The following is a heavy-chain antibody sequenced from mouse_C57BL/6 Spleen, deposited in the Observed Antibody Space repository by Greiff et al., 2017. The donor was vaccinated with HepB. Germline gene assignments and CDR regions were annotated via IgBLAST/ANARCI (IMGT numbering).Heavy chain of an antibody. V-gene: IGHV5-16*01. CDR1: GFTFSDYY. Sequence: EVQLVESEGGLVQPGSSMKLSCTASGFTFSDYYMAWVRQVPEKGLEWVANINYDGSSTYYLDSLKSRFIISRDNAKNILYLQMRSLKSEDTATYYCARGGYDYDGAYAMDYWGQGTSVTVSS. J-gene: IGHJ4*01. CDR3: ARGGYDYDGAYAMDY. CDR2: INYDGSST. D-gene: IGHD2-4*01.